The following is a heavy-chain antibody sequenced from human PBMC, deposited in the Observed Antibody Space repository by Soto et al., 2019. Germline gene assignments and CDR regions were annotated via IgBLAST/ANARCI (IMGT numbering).Heavy chain of an antibody. V-gene: IGHV3-15*01. Sequence: GGSLKLSCAASGITFSNAWMTGVRPAPGKGLEWVGRIKSITDGGTTDYAAPVKGRFTISRDDSKDTLYLQMNNLRTEDTAVYHCTTDSADIVVVPATFGMDVWGQGTTVTVSS. CDR2: IKSITDGGTT. D-gene: IGHD2-2*01. CDR1: GITFSNAW. CDR3: TTDSADIVVVPATFGMDV. J-gene: IGHJ6*02.